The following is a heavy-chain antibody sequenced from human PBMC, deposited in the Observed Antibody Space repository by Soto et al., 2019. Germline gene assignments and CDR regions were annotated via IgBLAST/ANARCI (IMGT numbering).Heavy chain of an antibody. J-gene: IGHJ4*02. V-gene: IGHV2-5*02. CDR2: IYWDDDK. Sequence: QITLNESGPTVVRPTETLTLTCRFSGFSLTTSGVGVGWIRQSPGKAPEWIALIYWDDDKRYSASLKSRLTITKDTSKNQVVLTLVDLDPTDTATYYCAHRVLRTVFGLVTTTAIYFDFWGQGTPVAVSS. CDR3: AHRVLRTVFGLVTTTAIYFDF. D-gene: IGHD3-3*01. CDR1: GFSLTTSGVG.